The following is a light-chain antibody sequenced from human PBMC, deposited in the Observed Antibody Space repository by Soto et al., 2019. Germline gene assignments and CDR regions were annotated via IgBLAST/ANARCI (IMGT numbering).Light chain of an antibody. CDR3: QQYNSWPPLT. V-gene: IGKV3-20*01. J-gene: IGKJ4*01. CDR2: GAF. CDR1: QSVSSSY. Sequence: IVLTQSPGTLSLSPGERATLSTSAFQSVSSSYLAGYHQKPGQAARLLIYGAFKRATGITDGFSGSGSGTDFTLTISRLEPEDASVYYCQQYNSWPPLTFGGGTKVDI.